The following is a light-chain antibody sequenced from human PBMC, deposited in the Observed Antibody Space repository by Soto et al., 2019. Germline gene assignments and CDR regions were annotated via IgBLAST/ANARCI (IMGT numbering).Light chain of an antibody. V-gene: IGLV4-69*01. CDR3: QTWGTGPWV. Sequence: QTVVTQSTSASASLGASVKLTCTLSSGHSSYAIAWHQQQPEKGPRYLMKLNSDGSHSKGDGIPDRFSGSSSGAERYLTISSLQSEDEADYYCQTWGTGPWVFGGGTKLTVL. CDR2: LNSDGSH. J-gene: IGLJ3*02. CDR1: SGHSSYA.